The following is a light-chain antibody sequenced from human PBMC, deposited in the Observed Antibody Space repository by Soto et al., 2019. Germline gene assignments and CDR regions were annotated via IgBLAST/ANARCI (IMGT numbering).Light chain of an antibody. CDR2: EVS. Sequence: QSVLTQPASVSGSPGQSITISCTGTSSDVGAYNYVSWHQQHPGKAPKVLIYEVSHRPSGVSNRFSASKSGNTASLTISGLQAEDEADYYCSSYISTNTLVFGGGTKLTVL. CDR3: SSYISTNTLV. V-gene: IGLV2-14*01. CDR1: SSDVGAYNY. J-gene: IGLJ3*02.